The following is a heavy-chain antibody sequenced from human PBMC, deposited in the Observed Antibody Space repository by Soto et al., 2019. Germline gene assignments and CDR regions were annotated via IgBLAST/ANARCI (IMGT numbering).Heavy chain of an antibody. CDR1: GGTFSSYA. D-gene: IGHD6-13*01. CDR3: ARGFSSSGSQFGHAFDI. Sequence: SVKVSCKASGGTFSSYAISWVRQAPGQGLEWMGGIIPIFGTANYAQKFQGRVTITADESTSTAYMELSSLRSEDTAVYYCARGFSSSGSQFGHAFDIWGQGTMVTVSS. CDR2: IIPIFGTA. J-gene: IGHJ3*02. V-gene: IGHV1-69*13.